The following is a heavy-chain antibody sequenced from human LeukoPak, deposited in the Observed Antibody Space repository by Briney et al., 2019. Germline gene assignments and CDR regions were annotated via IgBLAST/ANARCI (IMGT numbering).Heavy chain of an antibody. Sequence: SETLSLTCTVSGGSISSGGYYWSWIRQPPGKGLEWIGYIYHSGSTYYNPSLKSRVTISVDTSKNQFSLKLSSVTAADTAVYYCAGLGYCSSASCLATGSSLLPYDDWGQGTLVTVSS. D-gene: IGHD2-2*01. V-gene: IGHV4-30-2*01. CDR2: IYHSGST. J-gene: IGHJ4*02. CDR1: GGSISSGGYY. CDR3: AGLGYCSSASCLATGSSLLPYDD.